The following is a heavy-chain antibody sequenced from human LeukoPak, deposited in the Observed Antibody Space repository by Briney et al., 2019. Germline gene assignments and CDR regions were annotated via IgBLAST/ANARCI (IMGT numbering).Heavy chain of an antibody. D-gene: IGHD5-24*01. CDR3: ARDRLFQGDGYGSFRRPAALKI. V-gene: IGHV1-18*01. J-gene: IGHJ3*02. Sequence: ASVNVSCKASGYTFTSYGISWVRQAPGQGLEWMGWISAYNGNTNYAQKLQGRVTMTTDTSTSTAYMELRSLRSDDTAVYYCARDRLFQGDGYGSFRRPAALKIWGQGTMVTVSS. CDR1: GYTFTSYG. CDR2: ISAYNGNT.